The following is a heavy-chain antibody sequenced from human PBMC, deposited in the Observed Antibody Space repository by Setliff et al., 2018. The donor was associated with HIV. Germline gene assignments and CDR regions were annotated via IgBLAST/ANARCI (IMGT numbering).Heavy chain of an antibody. Sequence: PGGSLRLSCAASGFTFSSYEMDWFRQAPGKGLEWVSYITGSSDTIYYADSVKGRLTISRDNAKNSLYLQMNTLRAEDTAVYYCAREGITGTTLHPYWGQGTLVTVSS. CDR1: GFTFSSYE. CDR2: ITGSSDTI. CDR3: AREGITGTTLHPY. D-gene: IGHD1-7*01. V-gene: IGHV3-48*03. J-gene: IGHJ4*02.